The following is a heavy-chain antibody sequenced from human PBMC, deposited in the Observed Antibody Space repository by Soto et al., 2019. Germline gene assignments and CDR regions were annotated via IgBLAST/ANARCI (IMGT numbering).Heavy chain of an antibody. CDR2: IKNDGSGT. CDR1: GFTFSTYW. J-gene: IGHJ4*02. V-gene: IGHV3-74*01. CDR3: VRGDGDYYDGNGYLGRH. Sequence: GESLKISCAASGFTFSTYWMHWVRQAPGKGLVWVSRIKNDGSGTYYVDSVEGRFTISRDNAKNTLYLQMNSLRAEDTAVYYCVRGDGDYYDGNGYLGRHWGQGTLVTVSS. D-gene: IGHD3-22*01.